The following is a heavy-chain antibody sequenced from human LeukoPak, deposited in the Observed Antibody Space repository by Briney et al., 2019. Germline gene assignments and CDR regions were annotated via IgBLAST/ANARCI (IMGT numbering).Heavy chain of an antibody. CDR2: ISYDGSNK. CDR1: GFTFSSYG. CDR3: ARSRDGYGGREDV. Sequence: PGGSLRLSCAASGFTFSSYGMHWVRQAPGKGLEWVAVISYDGSNKYYADSVKGRFTISRDNSKNTLYLQMNSLRAEDTAVYYSARSRDGYGGREDVWGKGTTVTVSS. D-gene: IGHD5-24*01. J-gene: IGHJ6*04. V-gene: IGHV3-30*03.